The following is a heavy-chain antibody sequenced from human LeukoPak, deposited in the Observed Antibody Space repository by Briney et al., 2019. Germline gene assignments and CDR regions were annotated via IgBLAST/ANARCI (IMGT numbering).Heavy chain of an antibody. D-gene: IGHD3-10*01. CDR1: GFTFSSYG. J-gene: IGHJ6*02. V-gene: IGHV3-30*18. Sequence: GGSLRLSCAASGFTFSSYGMLWVRQAPGKGLAWVAVISYDGSNKYYADSVKGRFTISRDNSKNTLYLQMNSLRAEDTAVYYCAKDLARITMVRGVAGYGMDVWGQGTTVTVSS. CDR2: ISYDGSNK. CDR3: AKDLARITMVRGVAGYGMDV.